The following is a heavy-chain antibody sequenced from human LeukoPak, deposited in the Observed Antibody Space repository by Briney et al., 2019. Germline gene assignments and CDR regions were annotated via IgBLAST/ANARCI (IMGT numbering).Heavy chain of an antibody. CDR1: GFTFSSYS. Sequence: GGSLRLSCAASGFTFSSYSMNWVRQAPGKGLEWVSSISSSSSYIYYADSVKGRFTISRDNAKNSLYLQMNSLRAEDTAVYYCAKEGLITETGYSRGWYGGPGYFDLWGRGTLVTVSS. V-gene: IGHV3-21*01. CDR3: AKEGLITETGYSRGWYGGPGYFDL. D-gene: IGHD6-19*01. CDR2: ISSSSSYI. J-gene: IGHJ2*01.